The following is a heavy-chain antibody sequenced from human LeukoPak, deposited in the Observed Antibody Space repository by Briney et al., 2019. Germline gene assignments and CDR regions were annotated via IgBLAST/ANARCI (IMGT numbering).Heavy chain of an antibody. CDR1: GFSFSNYE. CDR2: IKQDESER. V-gene: IGHV3-7*01. D-gene: IGHD3-10*01. J-gene: IGHJ6*03. Sequence: PGGSLRLSCAASGFSFSNYEMNWVRQSPGKGPEWVANIKQDESERYTVDSVKGRFTISRDNAKNSVYLHMNSLRAEDTALYYCARLSAYYYGSFFYYYMDVWGKGTTVTVSS. CDR3: ARLSAYYYGSFFYYYMDV.